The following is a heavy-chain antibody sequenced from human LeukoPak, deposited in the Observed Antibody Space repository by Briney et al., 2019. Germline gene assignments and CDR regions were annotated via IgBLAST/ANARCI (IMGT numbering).Heavy chain of an antibody. CDR1: GYSFSNYW. V-gene: IGHV5-51*01. CDR3: ARHVDCNSDRTLDY. D-gene: IGHD2/OR15-2a*01. CDR2: IHPSDSDT. Sequence: GESLKISCKGFGYSFSNYWIGWVRQMPGKGLEWMGIIHPSDSDTRYSPSFRGQVTISADRSISTAYLQWSSLTTSDTAIYYCARHVDCNSDRTLDYWGLGTQVTVSS. J-gene: IGHJ4*02.